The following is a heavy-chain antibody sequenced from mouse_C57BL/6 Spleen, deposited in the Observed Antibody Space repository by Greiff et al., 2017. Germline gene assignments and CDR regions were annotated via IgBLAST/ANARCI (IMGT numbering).Heavy chain of an antibody. CDR3: SRRGLGRDFDY. CDR2: IYPGDGDT. Sequence: VQLQESGAELVKPGASVKISCKASGYAFSSYWMNWVKQRPGKGLEWIGQIYPGDGDTNYNGKLQGKATLTADKSSSPAYMQLSSLTAEDSAVYFCSRRGLGRDFDYWGQGTTLTVSS. J-gene: IGHJ2*01. V-gene: IGHV1-80*01. D-gene: IGHD4-1*01. CDR1: GYAFSSYW.